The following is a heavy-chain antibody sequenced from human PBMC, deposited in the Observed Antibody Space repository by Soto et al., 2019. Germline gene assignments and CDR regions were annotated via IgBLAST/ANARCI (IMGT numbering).Heavy chain of an antibody. CDR1: GGSISSSNW. Sequence: QVQLQESGPGLVKPSGTLSLTCAVSGGSISSSNWWSWVRQPPGQGLAWIGEIYHSGSTNYNPSHKSRVTISVDKSKNQVSLKRSSVTAADTAVYYCAREGAAAGTGHWYFDLWGRGTLVTVSS. CDR2: IYHSGST. V-gene: IGHV4-4*02. D-gene: IGHD6-13*01. J-gene: IGHJ2*01. CDR3: AREGAAAGTGHWYFDL.